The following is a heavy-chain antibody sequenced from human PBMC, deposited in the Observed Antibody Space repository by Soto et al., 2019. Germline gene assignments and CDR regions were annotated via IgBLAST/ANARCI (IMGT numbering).Heavy chain of an antibody. D-gene: IGHD2-2*01. V-gene: IGHV4-30-4*01. CDR1: GGSISSGDYY. Sequence: SETLSLTCPFSGGSISSGDYYRRWIRQPPEKGLEWIGYIYYSGSTYYNPSLKSRVTISVDTSKNQFSLKLSSVTAADTAVYYCARVYRYCSSTSCYGGCWFDPWGQGTLVTVSS. CDR3: ARVYRYCSSTSCYGGCWFDP. CDR2: IYYSGST. J-gene: IGHJ5*02.